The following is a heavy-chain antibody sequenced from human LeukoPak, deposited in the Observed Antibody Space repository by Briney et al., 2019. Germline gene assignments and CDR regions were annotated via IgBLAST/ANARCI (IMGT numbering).Heavy chain of an antibody. V-gene: IGHV3-74*01. CDR2: TNSDGSLP. J-gene: IGHJ5*02. Sequence: PGGSLRLSCAASGFTFSRYWMHWVRQAPGKGLVWVSRTNSDGSLPSYADSVKGRFTISRDNAKNTLYLQMNSLGVEDTAIYYCARGLPGHSNTWNDHWGQGTLVTVSS. CDR3: ARGLPGHSNTWNDH. CDR1: GFTFSRYW. D-gene: IGHD6-13*01.